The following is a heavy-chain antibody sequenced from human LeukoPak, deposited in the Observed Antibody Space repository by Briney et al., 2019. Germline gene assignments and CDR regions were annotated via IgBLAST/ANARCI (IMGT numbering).Heavy chain of an antibody. Sequence: SETPSLTCTVSGGSISSYYWSWIRQPPGKGLEWIGYIYYSGSTNYNPSLKSRVTISVDTSKNQFSLKLSSVTAADTAVYYCARVTDILTGYFDYWGQGTLVTVSS. CDR3: ARVTDILTGYFDY. CDR1: GGSISSYY. D-gene: IGHD3-9*01. CDR2: IYYSGST. J-gene: IGHJ4*02. V-gene: IGHV4-59*01.